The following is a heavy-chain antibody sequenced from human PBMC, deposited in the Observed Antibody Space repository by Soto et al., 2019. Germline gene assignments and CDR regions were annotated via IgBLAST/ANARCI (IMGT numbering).Heavy chain of an antibody. CDR3: ARDSPPVDY. Sequence: QVQLVQSGAEVKKPGASVKVSCKASGYTFTSYGISWVRQAPGQGLEWMGWISAYNGNTKYAQKLQGRVTMTTATTTSPGYRELRSLRSDDTAVYYCARDSPPVDYWGQGTLVTVSS. V-gene: IGHV1-18*01. J-gene: IGHJ4*02. CDR1: GYTFTSYG. CDR2: ISAYNGNT.